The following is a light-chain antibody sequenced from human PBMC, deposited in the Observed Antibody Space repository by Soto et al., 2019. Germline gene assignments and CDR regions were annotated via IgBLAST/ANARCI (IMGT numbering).Light chain of an antibody. CDR1: SSDVGGYNY. J-gene: IGLJ2*01. CDR3: SSYAASNNLGV. V-gene: IGLV2-8*01. Sequence: QSALTQPPSASGSPGQSVTISCIGTSSDVGGYNYVSWYQQHPGKAPKLMIYEVSKRPSGVPDRFSGSKSGHTTSLPVSGLQAEDEADYYCSSYAASNNLGVFGGGTQLTVL. CDR2: EVS.